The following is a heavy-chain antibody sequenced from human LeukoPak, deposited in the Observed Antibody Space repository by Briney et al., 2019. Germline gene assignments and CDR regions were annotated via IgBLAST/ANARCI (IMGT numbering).Heavy chain of an antibody. J-gene: IGHJ4*02. CDR2: IYYSGST. CDR1: GGSISSGGYY. Sequence: SEALSLPCTVFGGSISSGGYYWSWIRQHPGKGLEWNGYIYYSGSTYYNPSLKSRVTISVDTSKNQFSLKLSSVTAADTAVYYCASNGGYDSSGFFDYWGRGTLVTVSS. V-gene: IGHV4-31*03. CDR3: ASNGGYDSSGFFDY. D-gene: IGHD3-22*01.